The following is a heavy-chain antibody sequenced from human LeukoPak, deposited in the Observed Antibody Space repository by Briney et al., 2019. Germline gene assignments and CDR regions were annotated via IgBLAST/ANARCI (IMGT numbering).Heavy chain of an antibody. J-gene: IGHJ4*02. D-gene: IGHD4-17*01. CDR2: IYSGGST. CDR1: GFTVSSNY. Sequence: GGSLRLSCAASGFTVSSNYMSWVRQAPGKGLERVSVIYSGGSTYYADSVKGRFTISRDNSKNTLYLQMNSLRAEDTAVYYCAKDPNLYGAALFDYWGQGTLVTVSS. CDR3: AKDPNLYGAALFDY. V-gene: IGHV3-66*01.